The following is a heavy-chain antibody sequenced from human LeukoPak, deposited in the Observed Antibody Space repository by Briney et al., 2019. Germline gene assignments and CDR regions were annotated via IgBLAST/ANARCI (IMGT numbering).Heavy chain of an antibody. J-gene: IGHJ4*02. CDR1: GFTFSSYA. Sequence: GGSLRLSCAASGFTFSSYAMSWVRQAPGQGLEWVSAISGSGGSTYYADSVKGRFTTSRDNSKNKLYLQMNSLKAEDTAVYYCTSSFGQLSFFDYWGQGTLVTVSS. CDR2: ISGSGGST. CDR3: TSSFGQLSFFDY. D-gene: IGHD3-10*01. V-gene: IGHV3-23*01.